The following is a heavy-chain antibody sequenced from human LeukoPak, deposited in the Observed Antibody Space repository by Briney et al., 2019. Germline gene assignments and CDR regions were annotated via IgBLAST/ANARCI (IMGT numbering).Heavy chain of an antibody. D-gene: IGHD4-11*01. CDR2: TYHSGST. CDR3: ARDGPVYSNYTWARWFDP. CDR1: GDSISSSYW. J-gene: IGHJ5*02. V-gene: IGHV4-4*02. Sequence: KSSETLSLTCAVSGDSISSSYWWSWVRQPPGKGLELIGETYHSGSTNYNSSLKSRVTISVDTSKNQFSLKLSSVTAADTAVYYCARDGPVYSNYTWARWFDPWGQGTLVTVSS.